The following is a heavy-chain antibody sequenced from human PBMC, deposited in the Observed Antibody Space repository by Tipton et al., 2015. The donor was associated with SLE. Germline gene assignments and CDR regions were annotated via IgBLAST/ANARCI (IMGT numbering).Heavy chain of an antibody. CDR3: ARDRVICDSTSCFRSYFDS. D-gene: IGHD2-2*01. V-gene: IGHV4-61*02. Sequence: TLSLTCTVAGDSITSDNHFWSWIRQPAGKGLEWIGRIYVSGGTNYNPSLQSRSSISIDTSKSQFSLRLSSVTAADTAVYYCARDRVICDSTSCFRSYFDSWGQGTLVTVSS. CDR1: GDSITSDNHF. CDR2: IYVSGGT. J-gene: IGHJ4*02.